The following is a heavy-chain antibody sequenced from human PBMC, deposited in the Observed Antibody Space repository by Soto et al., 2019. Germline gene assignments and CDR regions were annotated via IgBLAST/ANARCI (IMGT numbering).Heavy chain of an antibody. CDR3: ATDSGSGSYCYNYFYX. CDR2: IYDSGST. D-gene: IGHD3-10*01. V-gene: IGHV4-59*01. Sequence: SDTLSLTFTVSGGSISSYYWNWIRQPPGKGLEWIVYIYDSGSTNYNPSLKSLVTISIDTPKNQLSLKLNSVTAADTAVYYCATDSGSGSYCYNYFYXWGQGTLVTVSX. J-gene: IGHJ5*02. CDR1: GGSISSYY.